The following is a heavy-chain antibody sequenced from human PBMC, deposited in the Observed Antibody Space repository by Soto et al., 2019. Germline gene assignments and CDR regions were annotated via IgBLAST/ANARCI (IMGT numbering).Heavy chain of an antibody. D-gene: IGHD3-10*01. CDR2: IHDSGTT. V-gene: IGHV4-59*08. CDR3: ARPTSWFGDIL. J-gene: IGHJ4*02. CDR1: GASITTYY. Sequence: QVRLQESGPGLLKPSETLSLTCSVSGASITTYYWSWFRQSPGKGLEWIGYIHDSGTTKYNASLESRVTISVDTSKTHFFLRLTSVTAADTAVYYCARPTSWFGDILWGQGTLVTATS.